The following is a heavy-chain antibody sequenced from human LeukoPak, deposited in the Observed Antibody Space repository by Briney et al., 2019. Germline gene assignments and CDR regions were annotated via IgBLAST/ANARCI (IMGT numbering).Heavy chain of an antibody. V-gene: IGHV4-34*01. CDR2: INHSGST. J-gene: IGHJ1*01. Sequence: SETLSLTCAVYGGSFSGYYWTWIRQPPGKGLEWIGEINHSGSTNYNPSLKSRVTISIDTSKNQFSLRLSSVTAADMAVYYCARGCNSGFPPSKHWGQGTLVTVSS. D-gene: IGHD3-10*01. CDR1: GGSFSGYY. CDR3: ARGCNSGFPPSKH.